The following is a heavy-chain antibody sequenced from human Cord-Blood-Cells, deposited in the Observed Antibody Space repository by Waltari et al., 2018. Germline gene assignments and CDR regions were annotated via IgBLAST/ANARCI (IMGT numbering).Heavy chain of an antibody. J-gene: IGHJ3*02. CDR2: IKQDGSEK. CDR1: GFTVSSYW. CDR3: ARELTGGYDAFDI. D-gene: IGHD7-27*01. V-gene: IGHV3-7*01. Sequence: EVQLVESGGGLVQPGGSLRLACAASGFTVSSYWMSWARQAPGKGLEWVANIKQDGSEKYYVDSVKGRFTISRDNAKNSLYLQMNSLRAEDTAVYYCARELTGGYDAFDIWGQGTMVTVSS.